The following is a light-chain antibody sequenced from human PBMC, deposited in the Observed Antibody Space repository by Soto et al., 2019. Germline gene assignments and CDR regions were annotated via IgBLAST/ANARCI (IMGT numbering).Light chain of an antibody. V-gene: IGKV3-15*01. J-gene: IGKJ1*01. Sequence: EIVMTQSPATLSVSPGERATLSCRASQSVSSNLAWYQQKPGQAPRLLIYGASTRDTGIPARFGGSGSGTEFILTISSLQSEDYAVYYCKQYNNWPPWTFGQGTKVEIK. CDR3: KQYNNWPPWT. CDR2: GAS. CDR1: QSVSSN.